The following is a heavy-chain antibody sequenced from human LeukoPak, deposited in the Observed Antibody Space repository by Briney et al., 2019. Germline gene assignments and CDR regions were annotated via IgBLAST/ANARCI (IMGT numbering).Heavy chain of an antibody. CDR2: ISSSSSTI. V-gene: IGHV3-48*01. J-gene: IGHJ4*02. Sequence: PGGSLRLSCAASGFTFSSYSMNWVRQAPGKGLEWVSYISSSSSTIYYADSVKGRFTISRDNAKNSLYLQMNSLRAEYTAVYYCAGDLHSYGYWGQGTLVTVSS. CDR1: GFTFSSYS. CDR3: AGDLHSYGY. D-gene: IGHD5-18*01.